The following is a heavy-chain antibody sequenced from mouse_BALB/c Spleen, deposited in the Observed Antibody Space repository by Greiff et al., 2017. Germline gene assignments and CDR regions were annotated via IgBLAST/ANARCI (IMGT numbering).Heavy chain of an antibody. CDR2: ISSGSSTI. V-gene: IGHV5-17*02. D-gene: IGHD1-1*01. Sequence: VHLVESGGGLVQPGGSRKLSCAASGFTFSSFGMHWVRQAPEKGLEWVAYISSGSSTIYYADTVKGRFTISRDNPKNTLFLQMTSLRSEDTAMYYCARAFDYGSRYYAMDYWGQGTSVTVSS. CDR3: ARAFDYGSRYYAMDY. J-gene: IGHJ4*01. CDR1: GFTFSSFG.